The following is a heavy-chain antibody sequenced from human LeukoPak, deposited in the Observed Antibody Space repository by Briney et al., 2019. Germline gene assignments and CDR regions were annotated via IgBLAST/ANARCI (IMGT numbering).Heavy chain of an antibody. V-gene: IGHV4-59*08. D-gene: IGHD2-2*01. J-gene: IGHJ6*02. CDR3: ASSYCSSTSCSRSYYYGMDV. CDR1: GGSISSYY. CDR2: IYYSGST. Sequence: SETLSLTCTVSGGSISSYYWSWIRQPPGKGLEWIGYIYYSGSTNYNPSLKSRVTISVDTSKNQFSLKLSSVTAADTAVYYCASSYCSSTSCSRSYYYGMDVWGQGTTVTVSS.